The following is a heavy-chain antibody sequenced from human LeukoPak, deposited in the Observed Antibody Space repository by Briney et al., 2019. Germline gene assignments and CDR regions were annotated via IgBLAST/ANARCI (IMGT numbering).Heavy chain of an antibody. CDR1: EFTFSSYA. V-gene: IGHV3-23*01. Sequence: GGSLRLSVAASEFTFSSYAMSWVGQAPGKGRDWSSAISGSGVTTYYAVPVKGRLTISRDNSKNTVFLEMNNLRVEDTARYYCAKESYGAAAVHFDSWGQGALVTVSS. CDR3: AKESYGAAAVHFDS. CDR2: ISGSGVTT. J-gene: IGHJ4*02. D-gene: IGHD6-25*01.